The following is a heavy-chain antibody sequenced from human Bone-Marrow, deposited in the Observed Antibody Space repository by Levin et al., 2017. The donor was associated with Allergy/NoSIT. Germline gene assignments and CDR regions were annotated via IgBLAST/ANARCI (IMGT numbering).Heavy chain of an antibody. J-gene: IGHJ3*02. CDR2: LSSGSDYM. V-gene: IGHV3-21*01. D-gene: IGHD4-17*01. CDR1: KFGFSSYT. CDR3: IEGTYGDDVVSFDI. Sequence: PGGSLRLSCAASKFGFSSYTMNWVRQAPGQGLEWVSSLSSGSDYMHYADSVKGRFTMSWDNGNDSLYLPLNRRRAEDTAVYYSIEGTYGDDVVSFDIWPQGTMVTVSS.